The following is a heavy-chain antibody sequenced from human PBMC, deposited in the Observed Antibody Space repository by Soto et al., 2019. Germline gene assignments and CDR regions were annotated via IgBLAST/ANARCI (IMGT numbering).Heavy chain of an antibody. CDR2: IKSKTGGGTT. CDR1: GFTFSNAW. J-gene: IGHJ4*02. Sequence: EVQLVESGGGLVKPGGSLRLSCAASGFTFSNAWMSWVRQAPGKGLEWVGHIKSKTGGGTTDYTAPVKGRFTISRDDSKNTLYLQMNSLKTEDTAVYYCKTGGGWGQGTLVTVSS. V-gene: IGHV3-15*01. CDR3: KTGGG. D-gene: IGHD2-8*02.